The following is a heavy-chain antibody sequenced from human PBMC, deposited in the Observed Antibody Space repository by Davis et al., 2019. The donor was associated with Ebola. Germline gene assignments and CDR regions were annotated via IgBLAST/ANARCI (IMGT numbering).Heavy chain of an antibody. CDR1: GFNFRNFA. J-gene: IGHJ4*02. CDR3: ARAQFPTTSDH. V-gene: IGHV3-30*04. Sequence: PGGSLRLSCAASGFNFRNFAIHWLRQAPGKGLEWVARTSNDGVKGSYADSVKGRFTISRDNSKNTVLLEMNSLKVEDTAVYYCARAQFPTTSDHWGQGTLVTVSS. CDR2: TSNDGVKG. D-gene: IGHD1-1*01.